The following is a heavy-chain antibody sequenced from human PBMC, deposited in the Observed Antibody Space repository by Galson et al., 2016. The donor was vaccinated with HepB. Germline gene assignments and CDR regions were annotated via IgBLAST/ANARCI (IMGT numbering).Heavy chain of an antibody. D-gene: IGHD1-26*01. J-gene: IGHJ1*01. CDR2: ISDDGSNE. Sequence: SLRLSCAVSGFSFKDFALHWVRQAPGKGLEWVAFISDDGSNESSADSVKGRFTISRDNAKNTVFLQLNSLRTEGTAVYYCARGAREFEYRGQGTLVTVSS. CDR3: ARGAREFEY. CDR1: GFSFKDFA. V-gene: IGHV3-30-3*01.